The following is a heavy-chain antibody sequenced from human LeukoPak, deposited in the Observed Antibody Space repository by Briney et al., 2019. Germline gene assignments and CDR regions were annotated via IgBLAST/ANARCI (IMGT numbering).Heavy chain of an antibody. V-gene: IGHV3-48*01. D-gene: IGHD3-22*01. CDR1: GFTFSSYS. J-gene: IGHJ4*02. CDR2: ISGSSSTI. Sequence: GESLRLSCAASGFTFSSYSMNWVRQAPGKGLEWVSYISGSSSTIYYADSVKGRFTISRDNSKNTLYLQMNSLRAEDTAVYYCAKELTYYYDSSGYLVWGQGTLVTVSS. CDR3: AKELTYYYDSSGYLV.